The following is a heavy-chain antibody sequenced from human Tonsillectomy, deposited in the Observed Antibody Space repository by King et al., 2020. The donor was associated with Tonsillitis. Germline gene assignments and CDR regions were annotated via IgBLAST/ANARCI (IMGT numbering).Heavy chain of an antibody. V-gene: IGHV1-8*02. Sequence: QLVQSGAEVKKPGASVKVSCKASGYTFSSYDINWVRQAPGQGLEWMGWMNPNSGDTGYALRLQGRVTMTRNTSISTVYMELSSLRSEDTAVYYCARGKLVIVGSSTKSWFDPWGQGTLVTVSS. CDR2: MNPNSGDT. CDR1: GYTFSSYD. CDR3: ARGKLVIVGSSTKSWFDP. D-gene: IGHD1-26*01. J-gene: IGHJ5*02.